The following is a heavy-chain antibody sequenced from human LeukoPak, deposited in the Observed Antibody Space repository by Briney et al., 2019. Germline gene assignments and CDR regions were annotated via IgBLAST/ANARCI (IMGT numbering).Heavy chain of an antibody. Sequence: SETLSLTCSVSGDSIIGYYWGWIRQPPGKGLEWIGNIYYTGNTYYNSSLKSRVTISLDTSKNQFSLKVISMTAADTAAYYCTKSDGYGLIRICGRGAMVTVSS. D-gene: IGHD3-10*01. CDR3: TKSDGYGLIRI. CDR2: IYYTGNT. J-gene: IGHJ3*02. V-gene: IGHV4-39*07. CDR1: GDSIIGYY.